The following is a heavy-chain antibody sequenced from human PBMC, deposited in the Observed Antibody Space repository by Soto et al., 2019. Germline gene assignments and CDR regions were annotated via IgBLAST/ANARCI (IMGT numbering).Heavy chain of an antibody. V-gene: IGHV1-3*01. J-gene: IGHJ4*02. Sequence: GASVKVSCKASGYTFASYAMQWVRQAPGQRLEWMGWINAGNGNTKYSQKFQGRVTITRDTSASTAYMELSSLRSEDTAVYYCARGRGDIVVVVAPAALDYWGQGTLVTVSS. CDR3: ARGRGDIVVVVAPAALDY. CDR1: GYTFASYA. CDR2: INAGNGNT. D-gene: IGHD2-15*01.